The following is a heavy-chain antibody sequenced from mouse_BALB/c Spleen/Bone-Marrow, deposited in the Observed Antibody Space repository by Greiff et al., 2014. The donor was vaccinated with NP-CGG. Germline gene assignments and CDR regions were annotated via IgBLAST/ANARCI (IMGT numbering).Heavy chain of an antibody. J-gene: IGHJ2*01. D-gene: IGHD2-2*01. Sequence: ESGPGLVKPSRSLSLTCSVTGYSITSGYYWNWIRQFPGNKLEWMGYISYDGSNNYNPSLKNRISITRDTSKNQFFLKLNSVTTEDTATYYCASGYDFFDYWGQGTTLTVSS. CDR1: GYSITSGYY. CDR3: ASGYDFFDY. CDR2: ISYDGSN. V-gene: IGHV3-6*02.